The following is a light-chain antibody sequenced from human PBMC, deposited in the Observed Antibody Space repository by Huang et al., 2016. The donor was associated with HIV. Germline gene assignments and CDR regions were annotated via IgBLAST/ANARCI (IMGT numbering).Light chain of an antibody. CDR3: QQYNNRPRT. CDR1: QSVSSN. Sequence: EIVMTQSPATLSVSPGERATLSCRASQSVSSNLAWYQQKPGQAPRLLIDAASTRATGIPARFSGSGSGTEFTLTISSLQSEDFAVYYCQQYNNRPRTFGQGTKVEIK. V-gene: IGKV3-15*01. CDR2: AAS. J-gene: IGKJ1*01.